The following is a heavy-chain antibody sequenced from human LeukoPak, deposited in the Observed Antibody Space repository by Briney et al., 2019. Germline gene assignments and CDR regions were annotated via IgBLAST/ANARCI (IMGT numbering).Heavy chain of an antibody. J-gene: IGHJ4*02. D-gene: IGHD2-2*01. V-gene: IGHV1-8*03. CDR2: MNPNSANT. CDR3: ARAIRYQLLSDY. Sequence: ASVKVSCKTSGYTFSTYDINWLRQAAGQGLEWMGWMNPNSANTGFAQKFQGRAAITRDTSTATAYLELSSLTSEDTAVYYCARAIRYQLLSDYWGQGTLVTLSS. CDR1: GYTFSTYD.